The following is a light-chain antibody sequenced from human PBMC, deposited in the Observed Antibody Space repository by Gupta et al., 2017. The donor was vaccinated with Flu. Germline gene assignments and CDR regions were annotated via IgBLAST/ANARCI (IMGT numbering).Light chain of an antibody. Sequence: EIVLPPSPGTLSLSPGERATLSCRASQSVSSSYLAWYQQKPGQAPRLLIYGASSRATGIPDRFSGSGSGTDFTLTISRLEPEDFAVYYCQQDGSSPLTFGGGTKVEIK. J-gene: IGKJ4*01. CDR1: QSVSSSY. CDR3: QQDGSSPLT. CDR2: GAS. V-gene: IGKV3-20*01.